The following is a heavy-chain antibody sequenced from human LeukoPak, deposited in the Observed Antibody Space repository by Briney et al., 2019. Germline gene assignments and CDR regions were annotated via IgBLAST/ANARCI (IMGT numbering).Heavy chain of an antibody. D-gene: IGHD3-10*01. J-gene: IGHJ4*02. CDR3: ARDLAGHYYGSGSSFDY. V-gene: IGHV3-7*01. CDR1: GFTFSSYW. CDR2: IMKGGAEG. Sequence: GGSLRLSCAASGFTFSSYWMGWVRQAPGKGLEWVANIMKGGAEGHYVDSVKGRFTISRDNAKNSLYLQMNSLRVEDTAVYYCARDLAGHYYGSGSSFDYWGQGTLVTVS.